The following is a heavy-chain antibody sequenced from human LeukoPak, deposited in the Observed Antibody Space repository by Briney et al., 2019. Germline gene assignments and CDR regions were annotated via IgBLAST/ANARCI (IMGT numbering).Heavy chain of an antibody. V-gene: IGHV3-21*01. CDR3: ASDQWLVRGDY. J-gene: IGHJ4*02. Sequence: PGGSLRLSCAASGFTVSSNYMSWVRQAPGKGLEWVSSISSSSSYIYYADSVKGRFTISRDNAKNSLYLQMNSLRAEDTAVYYCASDQWLVRGDYWGQGTLVTVSS. CDR2: ISSSSSYI. CDR1: GFTVSSNY. D-gene: IGHD6-19*01.